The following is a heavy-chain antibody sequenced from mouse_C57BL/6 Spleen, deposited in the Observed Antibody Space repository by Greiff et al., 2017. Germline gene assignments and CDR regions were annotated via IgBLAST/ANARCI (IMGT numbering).Heavy chain of an antibody. V-gene: IGHV1-54*01. CDR1: GYAFTNYL. J-gene: IGHJ3*01. Sequence: VQLQQSGAELVRPGTSVKVSCKASGYAFTNYLIEWVKQRPGQGLEWIGVINPGSGGTNYNEKFKGKATLTADKSSSTAYMQLSSLSSEDSAVYCCARKGDYDGFAYWGQGTLVTVSA. CDR3: ARKGDYDGFAY. D-gene: IGHD2-4*01. CDR2: INPGSGGT.